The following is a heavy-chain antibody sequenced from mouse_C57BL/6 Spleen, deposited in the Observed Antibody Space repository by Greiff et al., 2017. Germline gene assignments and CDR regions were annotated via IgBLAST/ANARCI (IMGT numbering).Heavy chain of an antibody. CDR3: ARGERPYMDY. J-gene: IGHJ4*01. Sequence: EVQRLESGPEFVKPGASVKMSCTASGYTFTDYYMHWVKQSHGKSLEWIGYIYPNDGGNGYNQKFKGKATLTVDKSSSTAYMELRSLTSEDSAVYYCARGERPYMDYWGQGTTVTVSS. CDR2: IYPNDGGN. V-gene: IGHV1-34*01. CDR1: GYTFTDYY.